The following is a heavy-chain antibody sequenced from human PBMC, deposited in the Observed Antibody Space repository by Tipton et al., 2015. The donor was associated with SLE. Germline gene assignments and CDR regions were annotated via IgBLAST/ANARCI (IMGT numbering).Heavy chain of an antibody. CDR2: IYDSGNT. J-gene: IGHJ4*02. CDR1: GDSISRSY. Sequence: TLSLTCAVSGDSISRSYWSWIRQPPGKGLEWIGYIYDSGNTKYNPSLERRVTISEDTSKNQFSLELISVTAADTAVYYCARGGTYHDSSGNIDYWGQGTLVTASS. CDR3: ARGGTYHDSSGNIDY. D-gene: IGHD3-22*01. V-gene: IGHV4-59*01.